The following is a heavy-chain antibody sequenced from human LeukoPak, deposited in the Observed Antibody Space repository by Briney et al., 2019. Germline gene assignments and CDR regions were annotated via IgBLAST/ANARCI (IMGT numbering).Heavy chain of an antibody. CDR3: ATYSRRVGTLNAFDI. CDR1: GYSFTSYW. D-gene: IGHD6-13*01. J-gene: IGHJ3*02. V-gene: IGHV5-51*01. Sequence: GESLKISCKGSGYSFTSYWIGWVRQMPGKGLEWMVIIYPGDSDTRYSPSFQGQVTISADKSINTAYLQWSSLKASDTAMYYCATYSRRVGTLNAFDIWGQGTMVTVSS. CDR2: IYPGDSDT.